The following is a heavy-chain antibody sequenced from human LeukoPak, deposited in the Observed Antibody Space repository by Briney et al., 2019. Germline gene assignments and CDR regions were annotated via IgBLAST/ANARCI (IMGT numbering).Heavy chain of an antibody. D-gene: IGHD6-19*01. CDR3: AREESSGWYMGSFDY. V-gene: IGHV4-61*02. Sequence: PSQTLSLTCTVSGGSISSGSYYWSWIRQPAGKGLEWIGRIYTSGSTNYNPSLKGRVTISVDTSKNQFSLKLSSVTAADTAVYYCAREESSGWYMGSFDYWGQGTLVTVSS. CDR2: IYTSGST. J-gene: IGHJ4*02. CDR1: GGSISSGSYY.